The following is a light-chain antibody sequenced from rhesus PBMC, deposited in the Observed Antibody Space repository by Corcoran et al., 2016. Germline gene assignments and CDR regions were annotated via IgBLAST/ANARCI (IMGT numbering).Light chain of an antibody. CDR2: KAS. CDR3: QQYNSAPFT. V-gene: IGKV1-21*01. Sequence: DIQMTQSPSSLSASVGDRVTITCRASQGISSWLAWYQQKPGKAPKPLIYKASILQSGVPPCFSGSGSGTDFTLNISSLQPEDFATYYGQQYNSAPFTFGPGTKLDIK. CDR1: QGISSW. J-gene: IGKJ3*01.